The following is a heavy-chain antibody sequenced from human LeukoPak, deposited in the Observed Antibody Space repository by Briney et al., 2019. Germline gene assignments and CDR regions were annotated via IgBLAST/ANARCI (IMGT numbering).Heavy chain of an antibody. Sequence: PGGSLRLSCAASGFTFSSYDMSWVRQAPGKGLEWVSAISGSGGSTYYADSVKGRFTISRDNSKNTLYLQMNSLRAEDTAVYYCAKGGVGSIAAAAAPFDYWGQGTLVTVSS. CDR3: AKGGVGSIAAAAAPFDY. CDR2: ISGSGGST. J-gene: IGHJ4*02. CDR1: GFTFSSYD. D-gene: IGHD6-13*01. V-gene: IGHV3-23*01.